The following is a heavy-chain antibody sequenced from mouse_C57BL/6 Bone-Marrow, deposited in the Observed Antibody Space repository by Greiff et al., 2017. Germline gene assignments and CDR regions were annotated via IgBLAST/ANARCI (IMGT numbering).Heavy chain of an antibody. Sequence: VQLQQPGAELVKPGASVKMSCKASGYTFTSYWITWVKQRHGQGLEWIGDIYPGSGSTNYNEKFKSKATLTVDKSSSTAYMQLSSLTSEDAAVYYCARPYYSNDWYFDVWGTGTTVTVSS. CDR1: GYTFTSYW. V-gene: IGHV1-55*01. CDR3: ARPYYSNDWYFDV. J-gene: IGHJ1*03. CDR2: IYPGSGST. D-gene: IGHD2-5*01.